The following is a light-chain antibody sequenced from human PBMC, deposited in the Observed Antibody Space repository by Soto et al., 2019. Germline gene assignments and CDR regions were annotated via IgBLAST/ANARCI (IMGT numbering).Light chain of an antibody. J-gene: IGKJ4*01. CDR2: AAS. V-gene: IGKV1-27*01. CDR1: LPISNY. Sequence: DIQMTQSPSTLSASVGDRVTITGRASLPISNYLAWYQQTQGKIPNLLIYAASTLQAGVPSRFSGRGSGTDFTLTISRLQPEDVEAYYCQKYNSAPLTFGGGTKVDIK. CDR3: QKYNSAPLT.